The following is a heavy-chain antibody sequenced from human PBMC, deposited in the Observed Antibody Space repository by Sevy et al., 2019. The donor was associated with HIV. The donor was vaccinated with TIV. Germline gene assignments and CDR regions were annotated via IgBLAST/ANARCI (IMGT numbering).Heavy chain of an antibody. Sequence: GGSLRLSCAASGFPFSDAWLTWVRQAPGKGLEWVGHVKSDTSGGTRGATDYAAPVKDRFTISRDDSRNTLYLQMNSLIIEDTAVYYCSAEGYPYCYHSLDLWGPGTMVTVSS. D-gene: IGHD5-18*01. CDR2: VKSDTSGGTRGAT. CDR1: GFPFSDAW. CDR3: SAEGYPYCYHSLDL. V-gene: IGHV3-15*01. J-gene: IGHJ3*01.